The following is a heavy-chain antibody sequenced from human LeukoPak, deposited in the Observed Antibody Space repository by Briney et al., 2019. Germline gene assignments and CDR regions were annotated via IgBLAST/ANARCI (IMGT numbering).Heavy chain of an antibody. CDR2: IYYSGST. Sequence: SETLSLTCTVSGGSISSYYWSWIRQPPGKGLEWIGYIYYSGSTNYNPSLKSRVTISVDTSKNQFSLKLSSVTAADTAVYYCARAGTVTTIYGGNPHFYYYYGMDVWGQGTTVTVSS. J-gene: IGHJ6*02. CDR3: ARAGTVTTIYGGNPHFYYYYGMDV. V-gene: IGHV4-59*08. CDR1: GGSISSYY. D-gene: IGHD4-23*01.